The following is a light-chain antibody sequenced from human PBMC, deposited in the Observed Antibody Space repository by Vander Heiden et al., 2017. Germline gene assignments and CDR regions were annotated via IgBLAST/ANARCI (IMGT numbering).Light chain of an antibody. V-gene: IGLV2-8*01. CDR2: EVS. Sequence: QSALTHPPSAAGSPEQSVTSSFTGTSRDVGCYHYCSWYQQHPGKAPTLMSYEVSKRPSGVTDRFSGSKSGNTASLTVFGLQAEDEADYYCSSYAGSNNVFGTGTKVTVL. J-gene: IGLJ1*01. CDR1: SRDVGCYHY. CDR3: SSYAGSNNV.